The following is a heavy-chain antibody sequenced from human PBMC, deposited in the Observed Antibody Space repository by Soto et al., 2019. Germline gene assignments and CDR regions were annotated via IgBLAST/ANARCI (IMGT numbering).Heavy chain of an antibody. CDR2: IYYSGST. J-gene: IGHJ4*02. V-gene: IGHV4-31*03. D-gene: IGHD5-12*01. Sequence: SETLSLTCTVSGGSISSGGYYWGWIRQHPGKGLEWSGYIYYSGSTYYNPSLKSRVTISVDTSKNQFSLKPSSVTAADTAVYYCARAHKVGATITPFNYRGQGTLVTVPS. CDR1: GGSISSGGYY. CDR3: ARAHKVGATITPFNY.